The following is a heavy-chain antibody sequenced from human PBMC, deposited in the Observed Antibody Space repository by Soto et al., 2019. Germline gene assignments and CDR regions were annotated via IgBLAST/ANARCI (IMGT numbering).Heavy chain of an antibody. V-gene: IGHV3-48*01. D-gene: IGHD3-22*01. CDR3: AIEIYDSSGYYDPFDY. Sequence: GSLRLSCAASGFTFSSYSMNWVRQAPGKGLEWVSYISSSSSTIYYADSVKGRFTISRDNAKNSLYLQMNSLRAEDTAVYYCAIEIYDSSGYYDPFDYWAQENLITVSS. J-gene: IGHJ4*02. CDR2: ISSSSSTI. CDR1: GFTFSSYS.